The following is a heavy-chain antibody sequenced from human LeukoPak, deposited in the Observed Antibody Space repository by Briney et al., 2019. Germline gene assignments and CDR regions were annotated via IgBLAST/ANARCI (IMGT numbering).Heavy chain of an antibody. J-gene: IGHJ4*02. CDR1: GFTVSSNC. CDR2: IYRGGST. CDR3: AREHQYYFDS. V-gene: IGHV3-66*02. D-gene: IGHD2-2*01. Sequence: PGGSLRLSCAASGFTVSSNCMSWVRQAPGKGLEWVSVIYRGGSTYYADSVKGRFTISRDNSKNTLYLQMNSLRAEDTAVYYCAREHQYYFDSWGQGTLVTVSS.